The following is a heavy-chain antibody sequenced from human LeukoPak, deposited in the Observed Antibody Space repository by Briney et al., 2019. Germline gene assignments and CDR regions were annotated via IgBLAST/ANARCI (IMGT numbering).Heavy chain of an antibody. CDR3: AKPPESLNSGSYGSAFDI. Sequence: PGRSLRLSCAASGFTFSSYAMHWVRQAPGKGLEWVAVISYDGSNKYYADSVKGRFTISRDNSKNTLYLQMNSLRAEDTAVYYCAKPPESLNSGSYGSAFDIWGQGTMVTVSS. J-gene: IGHJ3*02. CDR2: ISYDGSNK. CDR1: GFTFSSYA. V-gene: IGHV3-30*18. D-gene: IGHD1-26*01.